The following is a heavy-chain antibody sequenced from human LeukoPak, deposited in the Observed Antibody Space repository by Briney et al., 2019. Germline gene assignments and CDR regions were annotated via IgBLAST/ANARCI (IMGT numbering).Heavy chain of an antibody. V-gene: IGHV3-7*01. CDR2: IRHDGNAK. Sequence: GGSLRLSCAASGFAFSDFWMSWVRQAPGKGLEWVANIRHDGNAKNYVPSVRGRFTISRDNAKNSLYLQMNSLRAEDTAVYYCARDGKDTVTSDYWGQGTLVTVSS. J-gene: IGHJ4*02. D-gene: IGHD4-17*01. CDR1: GFAFSDFW. CDR3: ARDGKDTVTSDY.